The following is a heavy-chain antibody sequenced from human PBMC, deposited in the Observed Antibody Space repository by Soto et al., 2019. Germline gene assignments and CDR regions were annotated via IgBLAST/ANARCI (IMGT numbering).Heavy chain of an antibody. J-gene: IGHJ6*01. CDR2: ISGSGGST. Sequence: ISCVRQAQGKGLEGVSAISGSGGSTYYADSVKGRFTISGDNSKHTLYLQMNSLIVEDTAVYYCAKDRVGYFYLLAEDG. CDR3: AKDRVGYFYLLAEDG. V-gene: IGHV3-23*01. D-gene: IGHD2-2*03.